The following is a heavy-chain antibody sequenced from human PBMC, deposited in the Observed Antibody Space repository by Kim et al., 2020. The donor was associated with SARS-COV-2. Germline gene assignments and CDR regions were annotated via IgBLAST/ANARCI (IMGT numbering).Heavy chain of an antibody. V-gene: IGHV1-69*13. D-gene: IGHD3-10*01. J-gene: IGHJ4*02. CDR1: GGTFSSYA. CDR2: IIPIFGTA. Sequence: SVKVSCKASGGTFSSYAISWVRQAPGQGLEWMGGIIPIFGTANYAQKFQGRVTITADESTSTAYMELSSLRSEDTAVYYCARDRVWFGELLRTYYFDYWGQGTLVTVSS. CDR3: ARDRVWFGELLRTYYFDY.